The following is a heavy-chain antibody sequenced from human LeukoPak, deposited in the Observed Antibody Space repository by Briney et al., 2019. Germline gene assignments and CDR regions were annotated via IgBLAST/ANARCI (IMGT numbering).Heavy chain of an antibody. J-gene: IGHJ4*02. CDR3: ARDAAPVDSDPLDY. CDR2: IYHSGST. Sequence: PSETLSLTCTVSGGSINSYYWSWIRQPPGKGLEWIGSIYHSGSTYYNPSLKSRVTISVDTSKNQFSLKLSSVTAADTAVYYCARDAAPVDSDPLDYWGQGTLVTVSS. CDR1: GGSINSYY. V-gene: IGHV4-38-2*02. D-gene: IGHD3/OR15-3a*01.